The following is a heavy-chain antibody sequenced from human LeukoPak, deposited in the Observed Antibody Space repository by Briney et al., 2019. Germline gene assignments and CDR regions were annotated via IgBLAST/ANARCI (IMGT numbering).Heavy chain of an antibody. CDR3: ARDKKSGESSEIDY. J-gene: IGHJ4*02. D-gene: IGHD3-10*01. Sequence: GGSLRLSCAASGFTFSNYWVHWVRQAPGKGLVWVSRINRDGSTTKYADSVKGRFTVSRDNAKNTLNLQMNSLRAKDTAVYYCARDKKSGESSEIDYWGQGTLVTVSS. V-gene: IGHV3-74*03. CDR1: GFTFSNYW. CDR2: INRDGSTT.